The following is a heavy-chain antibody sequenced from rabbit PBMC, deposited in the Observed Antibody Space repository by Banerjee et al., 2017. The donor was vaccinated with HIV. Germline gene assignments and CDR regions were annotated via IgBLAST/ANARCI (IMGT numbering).Heavy chain of an antibody. Sequence: QEQLEESGGDLVKPEGSLTLTCTASGFDFSNNAILWVRQAPGKGLEWIACIGTSTGSTYYASWAKGRFTISKTSSTTVTLQMPSLTAADTATYFCARSTMTGLFSLWGQGTLVTVS. J-gene: IGHJ6*01. CDR2: IGTSTGST. V-gene: IGHV1S45*01. CDR1: GFDFSNNA. D-gene: IGHD2-1*01. CDR3: ARSTMTGLFSL.